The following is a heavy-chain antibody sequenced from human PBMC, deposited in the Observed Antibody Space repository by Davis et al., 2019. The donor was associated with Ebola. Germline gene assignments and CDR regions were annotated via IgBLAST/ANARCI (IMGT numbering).Heavy chain of an antibody. D-gene: IGHD3-22*01. J-gene: IGHJ4*02. CDR2: IYYSGST. CDR1: GGSFSGYY. CDR3: ARLITYYYDSSGYYSPYYFDY. Sequence: MPSETLSLTCAVYGGSFSGYYWGWIRQPPGKGLEWIGSIYYSGSTYYNPSLKSRVTISVDTSKNQFSLKLSSLTAADTAVYYCARLITYYYDSSGYYSPYYFDYWGQGTLVTVSS. V-gene: IGHV4-39*01.